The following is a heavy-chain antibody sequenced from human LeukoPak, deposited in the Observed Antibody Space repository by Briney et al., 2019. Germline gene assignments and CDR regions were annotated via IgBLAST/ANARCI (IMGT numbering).Heavy chain of an antibody. CDR3: ARLRWLQLIDY. J-gene: IGHJ4*02. CDR2: IYYSGST. V-gene: IGHV4-59*01. Sequence: SETLSLACTVSGGSISSYYWSWIRQPPGKGLEWIGYIYYSGSTNYNPSLKSRVTISVDTSKNQFSLKLSSVTAADTAVYDCARLRWLQLIDYWGQGTLVTVCS. D-gene: IGHD5-24*01. CDR1: GGSISSYY.